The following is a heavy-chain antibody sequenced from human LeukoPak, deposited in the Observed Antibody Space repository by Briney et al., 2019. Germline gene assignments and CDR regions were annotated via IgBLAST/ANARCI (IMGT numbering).Heavy chain of an antibody. D-gene: IGHD6-13*01. Sequence: GESLKISCKGSGYGFTSYWIGWVRQIPGKGLDWMGIIHPGDSDTRYSPSFQGQVTISADKSISTAYLQWSSLKASDTAMYYCARQVENSSPDYWGQGNLVTVSS. CDR1: GYGFTSYW. CDR3: ARQVENSSPDY. CDR2: IHPGDSDT. V-gene: IGHV5-51*01. J-gene: IGHJ4*02.